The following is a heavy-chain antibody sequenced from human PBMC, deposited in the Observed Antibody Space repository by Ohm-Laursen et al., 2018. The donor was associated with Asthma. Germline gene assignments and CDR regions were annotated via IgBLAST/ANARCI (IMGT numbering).Heavy chain of an antibody. J-gene: IGHJ6*02. V-gene: IGHV3-23*01. Sequence: SLRLSCAASPFTFSNYAMNWVRQPPGKGLEWVSEISSTGGSTYYADSVKGRFTIPRDNSKNTLYLQMNSLRAGDTAVYYCAKGKLRFLEWLSPVDVWGQGTTVTVSS. CDR2: ISSTGGST. CDR3: AKGKLRFLEWLSPVDV. CDR1: PFTFSNYA. D-gene: IGHD3-3*01.